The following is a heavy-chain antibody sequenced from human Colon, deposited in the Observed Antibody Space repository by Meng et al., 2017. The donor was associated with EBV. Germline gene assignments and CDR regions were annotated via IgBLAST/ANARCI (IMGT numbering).Heavy chain of an antibody. V-gene: IGHV1-8*01. Sequence: QVQLVQSGAEVKRPXASVRVXCEASGYTFTNLDINWVRQAAGQGLEWMGWMNPDSGNTGYARNFQGRVSMTRDTSRNTAYMELRGLTYEDTAIYYCARGLQGTNWFDPWGQGTLVTVSS. CDR1: GYTFTNLD. CDR2: MNPDSGNT. CDR3: ARGLQGTNWFDP. J-gene: IGHJ5*02.